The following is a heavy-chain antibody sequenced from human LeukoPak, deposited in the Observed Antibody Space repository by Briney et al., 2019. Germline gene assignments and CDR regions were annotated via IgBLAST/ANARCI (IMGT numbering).Heavy chain of an antibody. CDR2: INPDSGGT. J-gene: IGHJ4*02. D-gene: IGHD2-2*01. CDR3: ARGGYCTSTCCYLPDY. CDR1: GYVFTDYH. Sequence: ASVKVSCTASGYVFTDYHIHWERQAPGQGLEWMGWINPDSGGTNFAQKFQGRVTLTRDTSINTAYMDLRSLTSDDTALYFCARGGYCTSTCCYLPDYWGQGSLVTVSS. V-gene: IGHV1-2*02.